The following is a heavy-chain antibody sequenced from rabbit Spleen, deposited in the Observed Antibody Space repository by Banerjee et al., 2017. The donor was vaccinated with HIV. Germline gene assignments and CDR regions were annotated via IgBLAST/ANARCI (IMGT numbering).Heavy chain of an antibody. J-gene: IGHJ4*01. CDR2: IDPVFGIS. CDR3: ARDLTGVIGWNFGW. V-gene: IGHV1S7*01. D-gene: IGHD1-1*01. Sequence: QLEESAGGLVQPGGSLKLSCKASGFTLSSYYMNWVRQAPGKGLEWIGYIDPVFGISYYANWVSGRFSISRENAQNTVFLQMTSLTAADTATYFCARDLTGVIGWNFGWWGPGTLVTVS. CDR1: GFTLSSYY.